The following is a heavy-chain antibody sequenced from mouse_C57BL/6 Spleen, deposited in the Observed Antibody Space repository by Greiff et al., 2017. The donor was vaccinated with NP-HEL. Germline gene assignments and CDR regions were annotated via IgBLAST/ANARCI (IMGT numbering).Heavy chain of an antibody. V-gene: IGHV1-80*01. D-gene: IGHD1-1*01. CDR1: GYAFSSYW. Sequence: QVQLQQSGAELVKPGASVKISCKASGYAFSSYWMNWVKQRPGKGLEWIGQIYPGDGDTNYNGKFKGKATLTADKSSSTAYMQLSSLTSEDSAVYLCARFITTGVATGYCDVGGTGTAVTV. CDR2: IYPGDGDT. CDR3: ARFITTGVATGYCDV. J-gene: IGHJ1*03.